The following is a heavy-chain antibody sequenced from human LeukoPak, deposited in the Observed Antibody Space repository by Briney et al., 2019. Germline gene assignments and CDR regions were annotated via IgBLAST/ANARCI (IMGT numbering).Heavy chain of an antibody. V-gene: IGHV3-30*04. J-gene: IGHJ5*02. CDR2: ISYVGSNK. CDR3: ARDLKYSSNWFDP. D-gene: IGHD6-19*01. Sequence: GRSLRLSCAASAFSFSNYAMHWVRQGPGKGLEWVAVISYVGSNKCYADSVKGRFTISRDNSKNTLYLQVNSLRPEDTAVYYCARDLKYSSNWFDPWGQGTLVTVSS. CDR1: AFSFSNYA.